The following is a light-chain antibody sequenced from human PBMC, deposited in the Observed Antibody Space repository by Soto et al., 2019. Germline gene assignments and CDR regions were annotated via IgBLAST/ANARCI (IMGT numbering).Light chain of an antibody. V-gene: IGKV1-5*03. Sequence: DIQMTQCPSTLSASVGDRVTITCRASQDINNCLAWYQQKPGKAPNLLIYKASSLESGVPSRFSGSGSGTEFTLTISSLQPDDSATYYCQQCNNYPWTFGQGTKVEVK. CDR1: QDINNC. CDR2: KAS. J-gene: IGKJ1*01. CDR3: QQCNNYPWT.